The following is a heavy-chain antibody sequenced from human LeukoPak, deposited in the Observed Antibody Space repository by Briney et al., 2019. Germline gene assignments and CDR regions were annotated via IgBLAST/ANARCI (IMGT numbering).Heavy chain of an antibody. J-gene: IGHJ4*02. CDR3: ARSARLMKGVVEVTALDD. CDR2: IRQDGSEK. V-gene: IGHV3-7*01. CDR1: GFTFSSYW. Sequence: PGGSLRLSCAASGFTFSSYWMSWVRQAPGKGLEWVANIRQDGSEKYYVDSEKGRFTISRDNAKNSVYLEMDSLRADDTAVYCWARSARLMKGVVEVTALDDWGQGTLVTVSS. D-gene: IGHD3-3*01.